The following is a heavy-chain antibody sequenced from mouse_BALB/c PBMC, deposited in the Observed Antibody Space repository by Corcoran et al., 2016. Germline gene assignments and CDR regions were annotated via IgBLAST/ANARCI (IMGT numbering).Heavy chain of an antibody. CDR1: GFSMSTTGMG. Sequence: QVTLKEAGPGILQPSQTLSLTCSSSGFSMSTTGMGVSWIRQPSGKGLDWLAHIYWDDDKRYNPSLKSRYTISKDTSSNQVVLKITSVDTADTATYYCARRDSSGSLYAMDYLGQGTSVTVSS. CDR2: IYWDDDK. V-gene: IGHV8-12*01. CDR3: ARRDSSGSLYAMDY. J-gene: IGHJ4*01. D-gene: IGHD3-1*01.